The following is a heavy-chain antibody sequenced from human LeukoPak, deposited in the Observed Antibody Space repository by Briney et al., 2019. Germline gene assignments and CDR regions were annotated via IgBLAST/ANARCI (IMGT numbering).Heavy chain of an antibody. CDR3: ATDGKETYCGGDCYSGIDY. CDR1: GFTFSSYA. Sequence: PGGSLRLSCAASGFTFSSYAMSWVRQAPGKGLEWVSAISGSGGSTYYADSVKGRFTISRDNSKNTLYLQMNSLRAEDTAVYYCATDGKETYCGGDCYSGIDYWGQGTLVTVSS. J-gene: IGHJ4*02. D-gene: IGHD2-21*02. V-gene: IGHV3-23*01. CDR2: ISGSGGST.